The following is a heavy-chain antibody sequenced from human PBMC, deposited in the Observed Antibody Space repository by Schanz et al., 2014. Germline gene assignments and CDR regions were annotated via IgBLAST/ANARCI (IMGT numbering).Heavy chain of an antibody. CDR2: VYSIGST. D-gene: IGHD5-12*01. CDR3: ARAEINSGYARYYYGMDV. V-gene: IGHV4-59*01. CDR1: GVSISNYY. J-gene: IGHJ6*02. Sequence: QVQLQESGPGLVKPSETLSLTCTVSGVSISNYYWSWIRQPPGKGLEWIGCVYSIGSTNYNPSLKSRVTISVDTSKNQFSLKLSSVTAADTAVYYCARAEINSGYARYYYGMDVWGQGTTVTVSS.